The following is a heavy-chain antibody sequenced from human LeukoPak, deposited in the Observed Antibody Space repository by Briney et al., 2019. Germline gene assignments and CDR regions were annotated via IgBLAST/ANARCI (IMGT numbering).Heavy chain of an antibody. Sequence: WASVKVSCKASGYTFTSYYMHWVRQAPGQGLEWMGRIIPILGIANYAQKFQGRVTITADKSTSTAYMELSSLRSEDTAVYYCARVCDDYGDNYFDYWGQGTLVTVSS. V-gene: IGHV1-69*04. CDR3: ARVCDDYGDNYFDY. CDR1: GYTFTSYY. CDR2: IIPILGIA. J-gene: IGHJ4*02. D-gene: IGHD4-17*01.